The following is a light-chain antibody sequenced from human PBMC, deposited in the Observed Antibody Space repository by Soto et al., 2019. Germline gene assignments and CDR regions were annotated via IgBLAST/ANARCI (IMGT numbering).Light chain of an antibody. V-gene: IGKV3-15*01. CDR1: QNVGTT. J-gene: IGKJ4*01. CDR2: GAS. CDR3: QHYNVWVPA. Sequence: EIVMTQSPATLSVSPGESATLSCRASQNVGTTLAWYQQRPAQAPRLLIYGASTRATGIPARFSDDGSGTEFTLTVSRLQAEDFAVYYCQHYNVWVPAFGGGTKVEI.